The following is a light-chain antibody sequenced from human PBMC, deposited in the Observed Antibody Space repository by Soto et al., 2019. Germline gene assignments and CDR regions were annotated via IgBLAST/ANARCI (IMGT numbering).Light chain of an antibody. Sequence: QSALTQPASVSGSPGQSITISCTGTSSDVGGYNYVSWYQQHPGKAPKLMIYDGSNRPSGVSNRFSGSKSGNTASLTIAGLQAEDAADYYCSSYTSSSTLRVFGTGTKLTVL. V-gene: IGLV2-14*01. CDR1: SSDVGGYNY. CDR2: DGS. CDR3: SSYTSSSTLRV. J-gene: IGLJ1*01.